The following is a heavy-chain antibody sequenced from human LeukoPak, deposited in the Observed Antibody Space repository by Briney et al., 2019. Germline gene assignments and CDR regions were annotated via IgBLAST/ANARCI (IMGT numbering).Heavy chain of an antibody. CDR1: GYTFTGYY. Sequence: GASVKVSCKASGYTFTGYYMHWVRQAPGQGLEWMGRINPNSGGTNYAQKFQGRVTMTRDTSISTAYMELSRLRSDDTVVYYCASTRPTAEYFQHWGQGTLVTVSS. CDR2: INPNSGGT. CDR3: ASTRPTAEYFQH. V-gene: IGHV1-2*05. J-gene: IGHJ1*01.